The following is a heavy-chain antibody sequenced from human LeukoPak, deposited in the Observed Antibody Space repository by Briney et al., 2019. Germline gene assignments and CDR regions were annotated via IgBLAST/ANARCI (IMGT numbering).Heavy chain of an antibody. J-gene: IGHJ4*02. CDR3: ARGRGYYFDY. V-gene: IGHV3-13*01. Sequence: GSLRLSCAASGFTFSSYDMHWVRQATGRGLEWVSVIGTAGYTYYPGSVKGRFTISRENAKNSLYLQMDSLRAGDTAVYYCARGRGYYFDYWGQGTLVTVSS. CDR2: IGTAGYT. D-gene: IGHD3-16*01. CDR1: GFTFSSYD.